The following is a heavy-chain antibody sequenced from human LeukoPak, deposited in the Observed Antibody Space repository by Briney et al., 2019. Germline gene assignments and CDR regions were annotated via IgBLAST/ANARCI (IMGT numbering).Heavy chain of an antibody. V-gene: IGHV4-59*01. Sequence: SETLSLTCTVSGGSISSYYWSWIRQPPGKGLEWIGYIYYSGSTNYNPSLKSRVTISVDTFKNQFSLKLSSVTAADTAVYYCARVQAYYYGMDVWGQGTTVTVSS. CDR3: ARVQAYYYGMDV. J-gene: IGHJ6*02. CDR2: IYYSGST. CDR1: GGSISSYY.